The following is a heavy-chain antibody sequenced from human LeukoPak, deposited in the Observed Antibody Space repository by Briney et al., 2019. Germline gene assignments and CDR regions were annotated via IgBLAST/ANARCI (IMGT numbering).Heavy chain of an antibody. CDR3: ARHRYGSGILADY. CDR2: ISGSGGST. D-gene: IGHD3-10*01. J-gene: IGHJ4*02. Sequence: GGTLRLSCAASGFTFSSYGMNWVRQAPGKGLEWVSAISGSGGSTYYADSVKGRFTISRDNSKNTLYLQMNSLRAEDTAVYYCARHRYGSGILADYWGQGTLVTVSS. CDR1: GFTFSSYG. V-gene: IGHV3-23*01.